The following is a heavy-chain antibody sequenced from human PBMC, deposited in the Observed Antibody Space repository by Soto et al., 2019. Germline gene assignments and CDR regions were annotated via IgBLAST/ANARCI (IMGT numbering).Heavy chain of an antibody. CDR1: GFSLTTSRMR. Sequence: QITLKESGPPLVKPTQTLTLTCTFSGFSLTTSRMRMAWIRQPPGKALEWLALIFWDDDKRYSPSLKSRLTVTKDSSKNQVVLTMTNMDPVDTATYFCAHTTPHYDSSGNSQYYFDYWGQGTLVTVSS. J-gene: IGHJ4*02. CDR3: AHTTPHYDSSGNSQYYFDY. V-gene: IGHV2-5*02. D-gene: IGHD3-22*01. CDR2: IFWDDDK.